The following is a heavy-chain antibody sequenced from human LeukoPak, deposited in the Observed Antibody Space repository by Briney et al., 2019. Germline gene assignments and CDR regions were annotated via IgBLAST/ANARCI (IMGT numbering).Heavy chain of an antibody. D-gene: IGHD3-10*01. J-gene: IGHJ5*02. CDR3: ARAGAYYGSGSLIWFDP. CDR2: ISSSSSYI. V-gene: IGHV3-21*01. CDR1: GFTFSSYS. Sequence: GGSLRLSCAASGFTFSSYSMNWVRQAPGKGLEWVSSISSSSSYIYYADSVKGRFTISRDNAKNSLYLQMNSLRAEDTAVYYCARAGAYYGSGSLIWFDPWGQGTLVTVSS.